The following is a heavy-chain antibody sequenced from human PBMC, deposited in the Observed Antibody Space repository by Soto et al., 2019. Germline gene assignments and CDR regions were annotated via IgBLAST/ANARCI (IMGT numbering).Heavy chain of an antibody. D-gene: IGHD3-3*01. CDR2: INPNSGGT. Sequence: ASVKVSCKASGYTFTGYYMHCVRQAPGQGLEWMGWINPNSGGTNYAQKYQGWVTMTRDTSISTAYMELSRLRSDDTAVYYCARATYYDFWSGLDYWGQGTLVTVSS. CDR1: GYTFTGYY. V-gene: IGHV1-2*04. J-gene: IGHJ4*02. CDR3: ARATYYDFWSGLDY.